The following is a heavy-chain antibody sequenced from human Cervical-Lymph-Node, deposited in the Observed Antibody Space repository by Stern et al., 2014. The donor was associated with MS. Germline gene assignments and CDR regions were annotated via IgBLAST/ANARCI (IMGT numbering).Heavy chain of an antibody. V-gene: IGHV2-5*02. CDR2: IYWDDDK. D-gene: IGHD3-3*01. CDR3: AYGSDIWSGYRYDWFDP. CDR1: GFSLSTTGVG. J-gene: IGHJ5*02. Sequence: QVTLKESGPTLVKPTETLTLTCTFSGFSLSTTGVGVGWIRQPPGKALEWLALIYWDDDKRYSPSLKSRLSVTKDNSKNEVVLSMANMDPEDTGTYYCAYGSDIWSGYRYDWFDPWGQGTLVTVSS.